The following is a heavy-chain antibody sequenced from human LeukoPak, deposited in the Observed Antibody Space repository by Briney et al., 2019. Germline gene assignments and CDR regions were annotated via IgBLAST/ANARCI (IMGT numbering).Heavy chain of an antibody. Sequence: PSETLSLTCTVSGGSISSYYWSWIRQPPGKGLEWIGYIYYSGSTNYNPFLKSRVIISVDMSKNQFSLKLSSVTAADTAVYYCARFGSLREPIHDYWGQGTLVTVSS. D-gene: IGHD3-16*01. CDR1: GGSISSYY. CDR2: IYYSGST. J-gene: IGHJ4*02. V-gene: IGHV4-59*01. CDR3: ARFGSLREPIHDY.